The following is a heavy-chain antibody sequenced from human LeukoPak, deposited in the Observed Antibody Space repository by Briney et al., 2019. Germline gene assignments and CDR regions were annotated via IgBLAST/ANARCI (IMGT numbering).Heavy chain of an antibody. CDR2: IYTSGST. D-gene: IGHD2-15*01. Sequence: PSETLSLTCTVSGGSIGSYYWSWIRQPAGKGLEWIGRIYTSGSTNYNPSLKSRVTMSVDTSKNQFSLKLSSVTAADTAVYYCARNACSGGSCYSNFDYWGQGTLVTVSS. CDR3: ARNACSGGSCYSNFDY. J-gene: IGHJ4*02. CDR1: GGSIGSYY. V-gene: IGHV4-4*07.